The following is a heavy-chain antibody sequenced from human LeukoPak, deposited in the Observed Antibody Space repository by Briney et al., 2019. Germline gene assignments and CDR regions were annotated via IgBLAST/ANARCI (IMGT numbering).Heavy chain of an antibody. D-gene: IGHD4-17*01. Sequence: DPGGSLRLSCVASGFTFSNYGMSWVRQAPGKGLEWVSYITFSSSIIYYADSVKGRFTISRDNAKNSLYLQMNSLRAEDTAVYYCARDRLHYGEYEKTFDYWGQGTLVSVSS. CDR2: ITFSSSII. CDR1: GFTFSNYG. J-gene: IGHJ4*02. V-gene: IGHV3-48*01. CDR3: ARDRLHYGEYEKTFDY.